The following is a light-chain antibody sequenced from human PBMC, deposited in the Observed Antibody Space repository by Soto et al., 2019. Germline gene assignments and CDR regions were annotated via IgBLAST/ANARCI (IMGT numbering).Light chain of an antibody. Sequence: IVMTQSPAALSVSPGERATLSCRASQSLRTKLAWYQQKPGQAPRLLIHEASTRATGIPARFSGSGSGTEFTLTISSLQSEDFAVYYSQQYNNWPPTFGQGSQVEIK. CDR1: QSLRTK. CDR3: QQYNNWPPT. V-gene: IGKV3-15*01. J-gene: IGKJ1*01. CDR2: EAS.